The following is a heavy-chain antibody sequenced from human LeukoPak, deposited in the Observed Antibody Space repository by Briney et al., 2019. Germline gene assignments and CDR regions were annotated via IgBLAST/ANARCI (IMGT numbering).Heavy chain of an antibody. D-gene: IGHD3-22*01. CDR3: AKYYYDSSGYAGFDY. CDR1: GYTFTSYD. CDR2: MNPNSGNT. V-gene: IGHV1-8*01. J-gene: IGHJ4*02. Sequence: ASVKVSCKASGYTFTSYDINWVRQATGQGLEWMGWMNPNSGNTGYAQKFQGRVTITADESTSTAYMELSSLRSEDTAVYYCAKYYYDSSGYAGFDYWGQGTLVTVSS.